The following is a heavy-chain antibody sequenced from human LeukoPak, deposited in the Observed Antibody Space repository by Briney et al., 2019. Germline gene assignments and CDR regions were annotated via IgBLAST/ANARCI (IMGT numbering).Heavy chain of an antibody. CDR3: ARDSQTPDV. CDR1: GFTFTTHS. Sequence: GGSLRLSCAASGFTFTTHSMNWVRQAPGKGLEWVSYISSSSSYIYYVDSVRGRFTISRDNANNSLYLQMNSLRAEDTAVYYCARDSQTPDVWGQGTTVTVSS. CDR2: ISSSSSYI. J-gene: IGHJ6*02. V-gene: IGHV3-21*01.